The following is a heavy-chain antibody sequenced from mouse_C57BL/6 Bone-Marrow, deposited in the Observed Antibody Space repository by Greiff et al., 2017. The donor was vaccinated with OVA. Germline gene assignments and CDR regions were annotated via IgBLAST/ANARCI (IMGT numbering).Heavy chain of an antibody. V-gene: IGHV5-2*01. J-gene: IGHJ2*01. CDR2: INNDGGST. D-gene: IGHD2-12*01. CDR3: ASDCDDGDLDY. Sequence: EVQGVESGGGLVQPGESLKLSCEASEYEFPSHDMSWVRKTPEKRLEWVAYINNDGGSTYYPDTLESRFIISRDNTKNTLYMQMSSLRSEDTASYYCASDCDDGDLDYWGQGTTLTVAS. CDR1: EYEFPSHD.